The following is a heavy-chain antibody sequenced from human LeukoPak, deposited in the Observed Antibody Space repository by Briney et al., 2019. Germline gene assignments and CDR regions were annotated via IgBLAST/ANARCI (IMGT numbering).Heavy chain of an antibody. CDR3: ARDNSSSWYSTEYYYYYMVV. Sequence: ASVKVSCKASGYTFTGYYMHWVRQAPGQGLEWMGWINPNSGGTNYAQKFQGRVTMTRDTSISTAYMELSRLRSDDTAVYHCARDNSSSWYSTEYYYYYMVVWGKGTTVTVSS. V-gene: IGHV1-2*02. CDR2: INPNSGGT. D-gene: IGHD6-13*01. J-gene: IGHJ6*03. CDR1: GYTFTGYY.